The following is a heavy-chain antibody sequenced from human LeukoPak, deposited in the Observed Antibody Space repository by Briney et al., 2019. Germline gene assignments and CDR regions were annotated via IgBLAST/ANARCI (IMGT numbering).Heavy chain of an antibody. J-gene: IGHJ4*02. D-gene: IGHD5-18*01. Sequence: GGSLRLSCAASGFTFSSYAMSWIRQAPGKGLEWVSVIYSGGSTYYADSVKGRFTISRDNSKNTLYLQMNSLRAEDTAVYYCAIGWGYSYGYPADYWGQGTLVTVSS. CDR2: IYSGGST. V-gene: IGHV3-53*01. CDR3: AIGWGYSYGYPADY. CDR1: GFTFSSYA.